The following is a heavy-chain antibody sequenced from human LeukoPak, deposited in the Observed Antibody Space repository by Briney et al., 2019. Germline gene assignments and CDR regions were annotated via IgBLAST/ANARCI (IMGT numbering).Heavy chain of an antibody. D-gene: IGHD3-3*01. CDR1: GFTFSSYG. J-gene: IGHJ4*02. CDR2: IWYDGSNK. Sequence: GGSLRLSCAASGFTFSSYGMHWVRQAPGKGLEWVAVIWYDGSNKYYADSVKGRFTISRDNSKNTLYLQMNSLRAEDTAVYYCARDLRLRYYDFWSGYLDCWGQGTLVTVSS. V-gene: IGHV3-33*01. CDR3: ARDLRLRYYDFWSGYLDC.